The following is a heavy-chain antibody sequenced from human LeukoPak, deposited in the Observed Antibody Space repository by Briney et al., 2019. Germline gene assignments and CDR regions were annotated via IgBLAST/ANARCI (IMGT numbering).Heavy chain of an antibody. Sequence: GRSLRLSCAASGFIFSNFGMHWVRQAPGKGLEWVAVISYDGSKKYHADSVKGRFTISRDNSKNTLYLQLNSLRAEDTAVYYCAKGTSNSFGYYFYIDVWGKGTTVTVSS. V-gene: IGHV3-30*18. D-gene: IGHD4-11*01. CDR3: AKGTSNSFGYYFYIDV. CDR1: GFIFSNFG. CDR2: ISYDGSKK. J-gene: IGHJ6*03.